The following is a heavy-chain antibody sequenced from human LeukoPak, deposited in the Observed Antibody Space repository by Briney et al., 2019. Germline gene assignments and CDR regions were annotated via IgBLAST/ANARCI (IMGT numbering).Heavy chain of an antibody. Sequence: PSETLSLTCTVSGGSISSGGYYWSWIRQHPGKGLEWIGYIYYSGSTYYNPSLKSRVTRSVDTAKNQFSLKLSSVTAADTAVYYCARWVLQPNVNWFDPWGQGTLVAVSS. CDR1: GGSISSGGYY. CDR2: IYYSGST. D-gene: IGHD2/OR15-2a*01. CDR3: ARWVLQPNVNWFDP. J-gene: IGHJ5*02. V-gene: IGHV4-31*03.